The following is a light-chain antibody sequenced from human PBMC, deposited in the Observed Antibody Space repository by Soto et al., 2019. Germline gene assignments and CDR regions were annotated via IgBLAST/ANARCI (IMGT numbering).Light chain of an antibody. CDR2: DAS. Sequence: IILTQSPATLSLSPGDRATLSCRASQSISSYLSWYQQKPGQAPRPVIYDASNRATDTPARFSGSGSGTDFTLTSSSLEPEDFAVYYCQQYSNLPPTFGQGTRLEIK. CDR1: QSISSY. CDR3: QQYSNLPPT. J-gene: IGKJ5*01. V-gene: IGKV3-11*01.